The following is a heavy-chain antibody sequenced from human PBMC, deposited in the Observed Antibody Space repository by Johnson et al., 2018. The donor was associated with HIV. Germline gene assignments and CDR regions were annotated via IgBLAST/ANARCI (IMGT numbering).Heavy chain of an antibody. CDR1: GFTFSNYG. J-gene: IGHJ3*02. CDR2: IWFDGSNK. D-gene: IGHD5-24*01. CDR3: AKVLGEMATFDAFDI. V-gene: IGHV3-33*06. Sequence: QVQLVESGGGVVQPGGSLRLSCAASGFTFSNYGMHWVRQAPGKGLEWVAVIWFDGSNKYYADSVKGRFTISRDNSKNTLYLQMNSLRAEDTAVYYCAKVLGEMATFDAFDIWGQGAMVTVSS.